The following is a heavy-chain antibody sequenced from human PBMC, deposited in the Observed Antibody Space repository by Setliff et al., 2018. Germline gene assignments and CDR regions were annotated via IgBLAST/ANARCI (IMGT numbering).Heavy chain of an antibody. V-gene: IGHV1-46*01. Sequence: ASVKVSCKASGYTFTSHYMHWVRQAPGQGLEWMGIINPGGGSASYAEKFQGRVTMTRDTSIKTAYLEVNGLTSDDTAVYYCVIPFCAGATCPPPWGQGTQVTVSS. CDR1: GYTFTSHY. J-gene: IGHJ5*02. CDR2: INPGGGSA. D-gene: IGHD2-21*01. CDR3: VIPFCAGATCPPP.